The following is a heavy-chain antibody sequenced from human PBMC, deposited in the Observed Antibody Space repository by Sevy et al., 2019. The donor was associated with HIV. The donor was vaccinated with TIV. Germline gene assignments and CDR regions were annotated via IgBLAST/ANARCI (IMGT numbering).Heavy chain of an antibody. CDR2: VKRRSDGGTK. J-gene: IGHJ3*02. CDR3: TTEGLWEMSVSRGFNI. Sequence: GGSLRLSCTATGFPFNIVWMNWVRQAPGKGLEWVGRVKRRSDGGTKDYAAPVRGRFTISSDDSKSTLYLQMNGLKSEETAISDCTTEGLWEMSVSRGFNIWGQGTMVTVSS. D-gene: IGHD1-26*01. CDR1: GFPFNIVW. V-gene: IGHV3-15*07.